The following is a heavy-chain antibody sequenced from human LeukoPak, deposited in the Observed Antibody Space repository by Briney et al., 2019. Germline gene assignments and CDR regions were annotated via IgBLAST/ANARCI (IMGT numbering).Heavy chain of an antibody. CDR2: INPNSGGT. CDR1: GFALTTYN. V-gene: IGHV1-2*02. J-gene: IGHJ4*02. CDR3: ARDRGWSAEDY. D-gene: IGHD6-19*01. Sequence: ASVKVSCKASGFALTTYNIVWLRQAPGQGLEWVGWINPNSGGTNYAQKFQGRVTMTTDTSTSTAYMELRSLRSDDTAVYYCARDRGWSAEDYWGQGTLVTVSS.